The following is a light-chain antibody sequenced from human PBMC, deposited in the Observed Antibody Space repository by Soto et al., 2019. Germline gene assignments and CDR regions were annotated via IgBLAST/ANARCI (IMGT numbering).Light chain of an antibody. CDR2: AAS. CDR3: QQSYSAPRT. Sequence: DIQMTQSPSSLSASVGDRVTITCRASQTITSFLNWYQQKPGKAPKLLIFAASSLQSAIPSRFSGSGSGTDFTLTISSLQPEDFATYYCQQSYSAPRTFRGGTKVEIK. V-gene: IGKV1-39*01. CDR1: QTITSF. J-gene: IGKJ4*01.